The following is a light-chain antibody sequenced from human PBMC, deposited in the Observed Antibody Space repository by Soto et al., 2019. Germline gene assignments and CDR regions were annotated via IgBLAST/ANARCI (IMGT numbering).Light chain of an antibody. CDR3: CSYAGSYTYV. CDR2: DVS. J-gene: IGLJ1*01. CDR1: SSDVGGYNY. V-gene: IGLV2-11*01. Sequence: QSVLSHPRSVCWSPGHSVTISCTGTSSDVGGYNYVSWYQQHPGKAPKLMIYDVSKRPSGVPDRFSGSKSGNTASLTISGLQAEDEADYYCCSYAGSYTYVFGTGTKVTVL.